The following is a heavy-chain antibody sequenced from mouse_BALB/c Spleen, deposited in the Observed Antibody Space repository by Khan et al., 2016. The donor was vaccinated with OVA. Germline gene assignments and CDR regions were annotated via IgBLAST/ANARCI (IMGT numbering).Heavy chain of an antibody. CDR1: GFTFSTYG. J-gene: IGHJ3*01. D-gene: IGHD1-1*01. CDR3: ARLAYYYDSEGFAY. V-gene: IGHV5-6*01. Sequence: VQLVESGGDLVKPGGSLKLSCAASGFTFSTYGMPWVRQTPDKRLEWVATISTGGSYTYYPDSVKGRFTISRDNATNNLYQQMSSLKSEDTAMFYCARLAYYYDSEGFAYWGQGTLVTVSA. CDR2: ISTGGSYT.